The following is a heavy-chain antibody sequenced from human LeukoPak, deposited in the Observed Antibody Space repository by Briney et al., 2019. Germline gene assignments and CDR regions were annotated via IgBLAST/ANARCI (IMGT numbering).Heavy chain of an antibody. CDR2: IYSGGTT. J-gene: IGHJ4*02. V-gene: IGHV3-53*01. CDR1: GFTFSSYS. Sequence: QTGGSLRLSCSASGFTFSSYSMHWVRQAPGEGLEWVSVIYSGGTTFYADSVKGRFTLSRDNSKNTLYLQMNSLRAEDTAVYYCARDVGNYFDFWGQGTLVTVSS. CDR3: ARDVGNYFDF. D-gene: IGHD1-26*01.